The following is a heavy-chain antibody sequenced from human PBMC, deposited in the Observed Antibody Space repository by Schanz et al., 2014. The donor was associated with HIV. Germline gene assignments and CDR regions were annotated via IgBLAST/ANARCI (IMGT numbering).Heavy chain of an antibody. CDR3: AKDPELTAITGYFDY. CDR1: GFSFSSYT. V-gene: IGHV3-23*01. CDR2: ISDSGDTT. Sequence: EVQLLESGGGLVQPGGSLRLSCAASGFSFSSYTMTWVRQAPGKGLEWISAISDSGDTTYYADSVKGRFSISRDNSKNTLYLQMNSLKAEDTAVYYCAKDPELTAITGYFDYWGQGTLVTVSS. J-gene: IGHJ4*02. D-gene: IGHD4-4*01.